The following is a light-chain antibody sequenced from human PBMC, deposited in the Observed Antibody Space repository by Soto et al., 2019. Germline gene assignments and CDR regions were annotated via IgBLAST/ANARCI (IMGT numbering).Light chain of an antibody. V-gene: IGKV3-15*01. J-gene: IGKJ1*01. CDR2: GAS. Sequence: EIVMTQSPATLSVSPGERATLSCRASQSVSSNLAWYQQKPGQAPRLLIYGASTRATGIPARFSGSGSGTEFTLTISRLYSEAVEVHYCQQYNNWPPAFGQVTKVEMK. CDR1: QSVSSN. CDR3: QQYNNWPPA.